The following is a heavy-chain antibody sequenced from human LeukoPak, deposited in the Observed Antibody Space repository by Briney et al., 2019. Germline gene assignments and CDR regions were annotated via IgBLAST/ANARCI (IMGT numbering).Heavy chain of an antibody. J-gene: IGHJ4*02. CDR3: ARDFAAVAGLDY. CDR1: GGSISSSSYY. V-gene: IGHV4-39*07. D-gene: IGHD6-19*01. CDR2: IYYSGST. Sequence: PSETLSLTCTVSGGSISSSSYYWGWIRQPPGKGLEWIGSIYYSGSTYYNPSLKSRVTISVDKSKNQFSLKLSSVTAADTAVYYCARDFAAVAGLDYWGQGTLVTVSS.